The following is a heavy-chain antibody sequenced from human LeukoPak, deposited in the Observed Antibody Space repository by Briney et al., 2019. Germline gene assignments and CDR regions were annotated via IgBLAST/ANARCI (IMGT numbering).Heavy chain of an antibody. Sequence: GASVKVSCKASGYTFTSYDINWVRQAPGQGLEWMGWMNPNSGNTGYAQTFQGRVTMTRNTSITTAYMELSSPRSEDTAVYYCARVSKRGSSWPFSYWGQGTLVTVSS. CDR2: MNPNSGNT. V-gene: IGHV1-8*01. D-gene: IGHD6-13*01. CDR1: GYTFTSYD. CDR3: ARVSKRGSSWPFSY. J-gene: IGHJ4*02.